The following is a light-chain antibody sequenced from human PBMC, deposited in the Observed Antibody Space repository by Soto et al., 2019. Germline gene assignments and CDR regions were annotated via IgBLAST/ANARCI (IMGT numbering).Light chain of an antibody. CDR1: QSVSSN. V-gene: IGKV3D-15*01. CDR3: QQYNNWPPLT. CDR2: GAS. J-gene: IGKJ3*01. Sequence: EIVLTQSPGTLSLSPGERATLSCRASQSVSSNYLAWYQQKPGQAPRLLIYGASSRATGIPARFSGSGSGTEFTLTISSLQSEDFAVYYCQQYNNWPPLTFGPGTKVDIK.